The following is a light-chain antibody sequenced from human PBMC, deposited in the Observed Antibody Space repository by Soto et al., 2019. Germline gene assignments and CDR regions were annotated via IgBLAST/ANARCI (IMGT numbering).Light chain of an antibody. Sequence: DIKMTQSPSTLSASVGDRVTITCRASQSISSWLAWYQQKPGKAPKLLIYDASSLESGVPSRFSGSGSGTEFTLTISSLQPDDFATYYCQQCNSYSPTFGQGTKV. J-gene: IGKJ1*01. V-gene: IGKV1-5*01. CDR1: QSISSW. CDR3: QQCNSYSPT. CDR2: DAS.